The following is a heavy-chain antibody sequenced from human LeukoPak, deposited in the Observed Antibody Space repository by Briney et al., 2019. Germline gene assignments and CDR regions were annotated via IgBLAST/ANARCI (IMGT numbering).Heavy chain of an antibody. CDR1: GGSISSYY. V-gene: IGHV4-4*09. J-gene: IGHJ6*03. CDR3: ARLVDGWGWIQHYREYYMDV. Sequence: SETLFLTCTVSGGSISSYYWSWIRQPPGKGLEWIGYIYTSGSTNYSPSLKSRVTISVDTSKNQFSLKLSSVTAADTAVYYCARLVDGWGWIQHYREYYMDVWGKGTTVTVSS. CDR2: IYTSGST. D-gene: IGHD5-18*01.